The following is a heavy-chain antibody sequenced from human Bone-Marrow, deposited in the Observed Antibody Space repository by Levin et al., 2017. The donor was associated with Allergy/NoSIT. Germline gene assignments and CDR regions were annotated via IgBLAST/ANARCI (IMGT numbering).Heavy chain of an antibody. J-gene: IGHJ4*02. CDR3: AKDRTYCAGDCYSPALDY. V-gene: IGHV3-30*18. D-gene: IGHD2-21*02. Sequence: SGGSLRLSCAASGFAFSSYAMHWVRQAPGKGLEWVAVISYSGNKKYYGDSVKGRFTISRDNSKNTLYLQMNSLRAEDTAVYYCAKDRTYCAGDCYSPALDYWGQGALVTVS. CDR2: ISYSGNKK. CDR1: GFAFSSYA.